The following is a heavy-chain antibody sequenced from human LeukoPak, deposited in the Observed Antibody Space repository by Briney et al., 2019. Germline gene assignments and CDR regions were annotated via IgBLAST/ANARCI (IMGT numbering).Heavy chain of an antibody. Sequence: SETLSLTCTVSGGSISSHYWSWIRQPPAKGLEWIGYIYYSGSTNYNPSLKSRVTISVDTSKNQFSLKLSSVTAADTAVYYCARVYYDSSGYYFDYWGQGTLVTVSS. CDR3: ARVYYDSSGYYFDY. J-gene: IGHJ4*02. D-gene: IGHD3-22*01. CDR2: IYYSGST. CDR1: GGSISSHY. V-gene: IGHV4-59*11.